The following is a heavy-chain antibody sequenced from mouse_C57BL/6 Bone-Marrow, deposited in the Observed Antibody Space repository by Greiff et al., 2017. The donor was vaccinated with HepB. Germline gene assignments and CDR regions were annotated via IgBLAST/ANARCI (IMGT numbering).Heavy chain of an antibody. CDR1: GFSFNTYA. CDR3: VRQKDSNYFAWFAY. V-gene: IGHV10-1*01. Sequence: EAGGGLVQPKGSLKLSCAASGFSFNTYAMNWVRQAPGKGLEWVARIRSKSNNYATYYADSVKDRFTISRDDSESMLYLQMNNLKTEDTAMYYCVRQKDSNYFAWFAYWGQGTLVTVSA. CDR2: IRSKSNNYAT. D-gene: IGHD2-5*01. J-gene: IGHJ3*01.